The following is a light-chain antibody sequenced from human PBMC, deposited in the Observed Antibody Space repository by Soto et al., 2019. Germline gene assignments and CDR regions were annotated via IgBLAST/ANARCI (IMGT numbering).Light chain of an antibody. V-gene: IGKV1-5*01. Sequence: DIQMTQSPSTLSAFVGDRVTITCRASQSVNSWLAWYQQRPGEAPKLLIYAASSLQSGVPSRFSGSGSGTEFTLTISSLQPDDFATYYCQQYNSYSGTFGQGTKVDIK. CDR3: QQYNSYSGT. J-gene: IGKJ1*01. CDR2: AAS. CDR1: QSVNSW.